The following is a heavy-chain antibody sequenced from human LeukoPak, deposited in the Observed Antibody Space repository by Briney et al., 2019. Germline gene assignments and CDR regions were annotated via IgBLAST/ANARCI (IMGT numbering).Heavy chain of an antibody. D-gene: IGHD3-22*01. V-gene: IGHV2-5*02. J-gene: IGHJ3*02. Sequence: SGPTLVKPTQTLTLTCTFSGFSLSTSGVGGGWIRQPPAKALEWLALIYWDDDKRYSPSLKSRITITKDTSKNQVVLTMTNMDPVDTATYYCAHSRPLYYYDSSGYYGAFDIWGQGTMVTVSS. CDR3: AHSRPLYYYDSSGYYGAFDI. CDR2: IYWDDDK. CDR1: GFSLSTSGVG.